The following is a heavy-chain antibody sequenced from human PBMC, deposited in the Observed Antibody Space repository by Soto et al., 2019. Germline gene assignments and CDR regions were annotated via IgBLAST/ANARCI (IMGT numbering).Heavy chain of an antibody. V-gene: IGHV3-23*01. CDR3: AKTTTLVRAFDI. Sequence: EVQLLESGGGLVQPGGSLRLSCAASGFTFSSYDMSWVRQAPGKGLECVSGISGSGGSTYYADSVKGRFTISRDNSKNTLYLQMNSLRAEDTAVYYCAKTTTLVRAFDIWGQGTMVTVSS. D-gene: IGHD3-10*01. CDR1: GFTFSSYD. CDR2: ISGSGGST. J-gene: IGHJ3*02.